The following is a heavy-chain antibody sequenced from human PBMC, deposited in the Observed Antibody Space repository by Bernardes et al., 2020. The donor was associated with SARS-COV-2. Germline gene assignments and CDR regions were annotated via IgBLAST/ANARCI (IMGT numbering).Heavy chain of an antibody. CDR1: GYTFTSYG. V-gene: IGHV1-18*01. CDR3: ARAPGYQLLYAPSYAFDI. Sequence: ASVKVSCKASGYTFTSYGISWVRQAPGQGLEWMGWISAYNGNTNYAQKLQGRVTMTTDTSTSTAYMELRSLRSDDTAVYYCARAPGYQLLYAPSYAFDIWGQGTMVTVSS. CDR2: ISAYNGNT. D-gene: IGHD2-2*02. J-gene: IGHJ3*02.